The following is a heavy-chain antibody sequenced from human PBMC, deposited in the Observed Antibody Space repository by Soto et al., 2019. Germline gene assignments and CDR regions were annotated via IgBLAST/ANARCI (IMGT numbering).Heavy chain of an antibody. CDR1: GYTFTSYY. V-gene: IGHV1-46*01. CDR3: ARERLTVVYGLDI. D-gene: IGHD2-21*02. CDR2: INPSGGST. Sequence: GASVKVSCKASGYTFTSYYIHWVRQAPGQGLEWMGLINPSGGSTTYPQSFLGRVTMTRDTSTNTVYMDLSSLTSDDTAVYFCARERLTVVYGLDIWGQGTTVTVSS. J-gene: IGHJ6*02.